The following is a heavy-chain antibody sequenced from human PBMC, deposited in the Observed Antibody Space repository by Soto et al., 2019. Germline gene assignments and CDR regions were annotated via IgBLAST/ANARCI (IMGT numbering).Heavy chain of an antibody. Sequence: EVQLVESGGGLVHLGGSRRLSCAASGFTFSSYWMTWVRQAPGKGLEWVANIKHDGSEKYYVDSVKGRFTISRDNARNSVFVEMRSLRAEDTAVYFCVRLQSGSFLEGFNSGAQGTLDPVSS. V-gene: IGHV3-7*01. CDR2: IKHDGSEK. CDR1: GFTFSSYW. CDR3: VRLQSGSFLEGFNS. J-gene: IGHJ4*02. D-gene: IGHD1-26*01.